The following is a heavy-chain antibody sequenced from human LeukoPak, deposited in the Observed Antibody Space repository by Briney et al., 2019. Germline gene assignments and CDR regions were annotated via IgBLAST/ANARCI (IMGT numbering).Heavy chain of an antibody. CDR3: ARGPHTAMGSVDY. J-gene: IGHJ4*02. V-gene: IGHV4-34*01. D-gene: IGHD5-18*01. CDR1: GGSFSAYY. CDR2: INHSGST. Sequence: SETLSLTCAVCGGSFSAYYWSWIRQPPGKGLEWIGEINHSGSTNYNPSLKSRVTISVDTSKNQFSLKLSSVTAADTAVYYCARGPHTAMGSVDYWGQGTLVTVSS.